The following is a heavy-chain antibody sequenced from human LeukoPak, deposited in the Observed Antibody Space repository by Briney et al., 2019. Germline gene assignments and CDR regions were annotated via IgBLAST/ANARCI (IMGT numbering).Heavy chain of an antibody. CDR1: GFTSSSYA. J-gene: IGHJ3*02. D-gene: IGHD4-17*01. CDR3: ARANYGEYAFDI. CDR2: ISGSGGST. Sequence: GGSLRLSCAASGFTSSSYAMSWVRQAPGKGLEWVSGISGSGGSTYYADSVKGRFTISRDNSKNTLYLQMNSLRTEDTAVSYCARANYGEYAFDIWGQGTMVTVSS. V-gene: IGHV3-23*01.